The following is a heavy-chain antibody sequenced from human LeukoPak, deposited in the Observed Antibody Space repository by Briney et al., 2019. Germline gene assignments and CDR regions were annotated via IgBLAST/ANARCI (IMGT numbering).Heavy chain of an antibody. Sequence: GGSLRLSCAASGFTFSSYGIHWVRQAPGKGLEWVAFIRYDGSNKYHADSVKGRFTISRDNSKNTVYLQMNSLKAEDTAVYYCARPQQLRKNYYYYYMDVWGKGTTVTVSS. V-gene: IGHV3-30*02. D-gene: IGHD6-13*01. CDR1: GFTFSSYG. CDR3: ARPQQLRKNYYYYYMDV. CDR2: IRYDGSNK. J-gene: IGHJ6*03.